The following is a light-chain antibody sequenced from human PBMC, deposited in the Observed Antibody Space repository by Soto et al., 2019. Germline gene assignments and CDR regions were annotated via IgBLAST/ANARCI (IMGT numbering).Light chain of an antibody. CDR1: HDIGQD. CDR3: LQDYNLPRT. CDR2: AAS. Sequence: IKMTQSPSSLSASAGARVIITCRASHDIGQDLGWYQQKPGSAHKLLIFAASTLYSGVPPSFSGSGSGTVFALTIGNRHPEDFATYFCLQDYNLPRTFSQGT. J-gene: IGKJ1*01. V-gene: IGKV1-6*01.